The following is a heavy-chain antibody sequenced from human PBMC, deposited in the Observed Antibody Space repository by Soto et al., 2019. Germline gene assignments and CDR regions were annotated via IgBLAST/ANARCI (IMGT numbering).Heavy chain of an antibody. CDR3: AKDLGNAVIAYYYYYYMDV. D-gene: IGHD2-21*01. Sequence: GGSLRLSCAASGFTFSSYAMSWVRQAPGKGLEWVSAISGSGGSTYYADSVKGRFTISRDNTKNTLYLQMNSLIAEDTAVDYCAKDLGNAVIAYYYYYYMDVWGKGTTVTVSS. V-gene: IGHV3-23*01. CDR1: GFTFSSYA. J-gene: IGHJ6*03. CDR2: ISGSGGST.